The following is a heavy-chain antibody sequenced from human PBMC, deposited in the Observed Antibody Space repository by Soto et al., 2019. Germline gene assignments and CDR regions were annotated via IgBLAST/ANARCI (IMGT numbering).Heavy chain of an antibody. D-gene: IGHD2-15*01. Sequence: SVKVSCKASGGTFSSYAISWVRQAPGQGLEWMGGIIPIFGTANCAQKFQGRVTITADKSTSTAYMELSSLRSEDTAVYYCARSTLAGYCSGGSCYYYFDYWGQGTLVTVSS. CDR3: ARSTLAGYCSGGSCYYYFDY. CDR2: IIPIFGTA. CDR1: GGTFSSYA. V-gene: IGHV1-69*06. J-gene: IGHJ4*02.